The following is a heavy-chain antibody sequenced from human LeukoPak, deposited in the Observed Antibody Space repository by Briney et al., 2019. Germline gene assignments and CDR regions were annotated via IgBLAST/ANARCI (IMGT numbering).Heavy chain of an antibody. CDR1: GFTFSSYA. Sequence: GGSLRLSCAASGFTFSSYAMHWVRQAPGKGLEWVAVISYDGSNKYYADSVKGRFTISRDNSKNTLYLQMNSLRAEDTVVYYCARFYDYYYGMDVWGQGTTVTVSS. CDR3: ARFYDYYYGMDV. J-gene: IGHJ6*02. CDR2: ISYDGSNK. V-gene: IGHV3-30-3*01.